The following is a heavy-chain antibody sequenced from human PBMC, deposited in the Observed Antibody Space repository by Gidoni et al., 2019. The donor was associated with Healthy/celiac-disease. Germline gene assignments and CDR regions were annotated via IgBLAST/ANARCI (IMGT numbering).Heavy chain of an antibody. V-gene: IGHV3-7*04. CDR3: ARSIGVLRYFDWLYYFEY. J-gene: IGHJ4*02. D-gene: IGHD3-9*01. Sequence: EVKLVESGGGLVQPGGSLRLSCAGSGRTSRNSRLSWVRQAHGKGLEGVANIKQDGSEKYYVDSVKGRVTISRDNAKNSLYLQMNSLRAEDTAVYYCARSIGVLRYFDWLYYFEYWGQGTLVTVSS. CDR2: IKQDGSEK. CDR1: GRTSRNSR.